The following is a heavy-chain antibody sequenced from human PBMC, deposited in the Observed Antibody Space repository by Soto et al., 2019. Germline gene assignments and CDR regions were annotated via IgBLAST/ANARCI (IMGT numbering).Heavy chain of an antibody. CDR1: GGSVSSGSYY. CDR3: AREYTYGSNFFDC. D-gene: IGHD5-18*01. CDR2: IYYSGST. Sequence: SETLSLTCTVSGGSVSSGSYYWSWIRQPPGKGLEWTGYIYYSGSTNYNPSLKSRVTISVDTSKNQFSLNLTSVTAADTAVYYCAREYTYGSNFFDCWGQGALVTVSS. J-gene: IGHJ4*02. V-gene: IGHV4-61*01.